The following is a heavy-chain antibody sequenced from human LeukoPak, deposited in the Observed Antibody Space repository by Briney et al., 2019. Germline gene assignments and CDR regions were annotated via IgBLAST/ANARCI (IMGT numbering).Heavy chain of an antibody. CDR3: AKEKAIATINYGLDV. CDR1: GFIFDTYG. CDR2: IAYDGSNK. D-gene: IGHD1-1*01. J-gene: IGHJ6*02. Sequence: GGPLRLSCAASGFIFDTYGMLWVRQAPGKGLEWVAVIAYDGSNKVYADSVKGRFTISRDNSKNTLYLQMNSLRGEDTAVYYCAKEKAIATINYGLDVWGQGTTATVSS. V-gene: IGHV3-30*18.